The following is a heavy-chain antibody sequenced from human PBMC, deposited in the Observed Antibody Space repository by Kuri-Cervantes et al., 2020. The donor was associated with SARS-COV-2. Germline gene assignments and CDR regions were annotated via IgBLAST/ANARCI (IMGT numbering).Heavy chain of an antibody. J-gene: IGHJ6*02. V-gene: IGHV3-74*01. CDR3: ARETYYDFWSGYYFRYYGMDV. CDR1: GFTFSSYS. CDR2: INSDGSST. D-gene: IGHD3-3*01. Sequence: GESLKISCAASGFTFSSYSMNWVRQAPGKGLVWVPRINSDGSSTSYADSVKGRFTISRDNAKNTLYLQMNSLRAEDTAVYYCARETYYDFWSGYYFRYYGMDVWGQGTTVTVSS.